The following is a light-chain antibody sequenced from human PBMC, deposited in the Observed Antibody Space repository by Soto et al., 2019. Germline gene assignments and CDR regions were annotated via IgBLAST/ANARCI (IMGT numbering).Light chain of an antibody. J-gene: IGLJ1*01. CDR3: SSHAGDNNYV. CDR1: SSDVGGYNY. V-gene: IGLV2-8*01. Sequence: QSALTQPPSASGSPGQSVTISCTGTSSDVGGYNYVSWYQQHPGKAPKLMIYEVSKRPSGVPDRFSGSKSGNTASLTVSGLQADDEADYYCSSHAGDNNYVFGTGTKLTVL. CDR2: EVS.